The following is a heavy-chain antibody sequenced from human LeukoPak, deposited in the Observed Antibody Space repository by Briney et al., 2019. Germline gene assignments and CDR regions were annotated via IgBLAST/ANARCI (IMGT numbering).Heavy chain of an antibody. Sequence: PSETLSLTCAVYGGSFSGYYWSWIRQPPGKGLEWIGYIYYSGSTNYNPSLKSRVTISVDTSKNQFSLKLSSVTAADTAVYYCASVYCSSTSCYFDIWGQGTMVTVSS. CDR2: IYYSGST. V-gene: IGHV4-59*01. CDR1: GGSFSGYY. J-gene: IGHJ3*02. D-gene: IGHD2-2*01. CDR3: ASVYCSSTSCYFDI.